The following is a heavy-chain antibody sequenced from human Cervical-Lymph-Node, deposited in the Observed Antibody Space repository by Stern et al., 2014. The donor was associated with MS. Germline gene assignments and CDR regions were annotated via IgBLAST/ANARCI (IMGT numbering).Heavy chain of an antibody. CDR3: ARRGGYSSSWAYYFDY. CDR2: IYYSGST. J-gene: IGHJ4*02. V-gene: IGHV4-39*01. Sequence: QVQLQESGPGLVKPSETLSLTCTVSGGSISSSSYYWGWIRQPPGKGLEWIGSIYYSGSTHYNPSLKSRGTIYVDTSKNQFSLQRSSGTAADTAVYYCARRGGYSSSWAYYFDYWGQGTLVTVSS. D-gene: IGHD6-13*01. CDR1: GGSISSSSYY.